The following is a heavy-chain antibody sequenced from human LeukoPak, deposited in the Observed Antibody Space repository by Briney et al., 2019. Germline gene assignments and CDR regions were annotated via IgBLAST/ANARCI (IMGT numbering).Heavy chain of an antibody. CDR1: GGSISSYY. D-gene: IGHD4-23*01. CDR3: ARHGNSGCGYYYCYGMDV. CDR2: IYYSGTT. Sequence: SETLSLTCTVSGGSISSYYWSWTRQPPGKGLEWIGYIYYSGTTDYNPSLKSRVTISVDTSKNQFSLKLSSVTAADTAVYYCARHGNSGCGYYYCYGMDVWGQGTTVTVSS. V-gene: IGHV4-59*08. J-gene: IGHJ6*02.